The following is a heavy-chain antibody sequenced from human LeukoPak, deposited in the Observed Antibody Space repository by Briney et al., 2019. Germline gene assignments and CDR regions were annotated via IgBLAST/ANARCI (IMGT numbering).Heavy chain of an antibody. Sequence: PSETLSLTCTVSGGSIRSYYWSWIRQPPGKGLEWIGSIYYSGSTYYNPSLKSRVTISVDTSKNQFSLKLSSVTAADTAVYYCARCPVVSPFDYWGQGTLVTVSS. V-gene: IGHV4-39*01. CDR1: GGSIRSYY. CDR2: IYYSGST. CDR3: ARCPVVSPFDY. D-gene: IGHD1-14*01. J-gene: IGHJ4*02.